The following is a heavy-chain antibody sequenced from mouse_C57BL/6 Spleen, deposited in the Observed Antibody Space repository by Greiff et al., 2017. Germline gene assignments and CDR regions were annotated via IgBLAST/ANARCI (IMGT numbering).Heavy chain of an antibody. Sequence: EVQRVESGGGLVKPGGSLKLSCAASGFTFSSYAMSWVRQTPEKRLEWVATISDGGSYTYYPDNVKGRFTISRDNAKNNLYLQMSHLKSEDTAMYYCARNLLLMTMDYWGQGTSVTVSS. CDR1: GFTFSSYA. CDR2: ISDGGSYT. V-gene: IGHV5-4*01. J-gene: IGHJ4*01. D-gene: IGHD1-1*01. CDR3: ARNLLLMTMDY.